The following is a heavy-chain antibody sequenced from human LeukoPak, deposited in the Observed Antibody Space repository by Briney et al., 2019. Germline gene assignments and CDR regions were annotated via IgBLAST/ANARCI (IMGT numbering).Heavy chain of an antibody. Sequence: ASVKVSCKASGYTFTYGISWVRQAPGQGLEWMGWISAYNGNTNYAQKLQGRVTMTTDTSTSTAYMELRSLRSDDTAVYYCARAVSLWFGDLSSYDIWGQGTMVTVSS. CDR1: GYTFTYG. CDR2: ISAYNGNT. CDR3: ARAVSLWFGDLSSYDI. J-gene: IGHJ3*02. V-gene: IGHV1-18*01. D-gene: IGHD3-10*01.